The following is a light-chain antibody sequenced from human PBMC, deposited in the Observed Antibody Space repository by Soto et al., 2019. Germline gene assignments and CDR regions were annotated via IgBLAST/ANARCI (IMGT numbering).Light chain of an antibody. V-gene: IGLV2-23*02. CDR3: SSYCLSYGSIETSATVV. CDR2: EVT. J-gene: IGLJ2*01. CDR1: SSDVGSGNV. Sequence: QSVLTQPASVSGSPGQWITISCTGTSSDVGSGNVVSWYQHYPGKAPQLIIYEVTNRPSGVSNRFSGSKSGNTASLTISGLQAEDEAEYYCSSYCLSYGSIETSATVVFGGGTKLTVL.